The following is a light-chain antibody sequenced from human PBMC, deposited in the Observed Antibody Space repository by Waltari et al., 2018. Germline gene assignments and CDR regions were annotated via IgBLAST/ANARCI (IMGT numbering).Light chain of an antibody. J-gene: IGKJ1*01. CDR2: LGS. CDR1: QSLLHSSGYNY. CDR3: MQALQTPWT. V-gene: IGKV2-28*01. Sequence: DIVMTQSPLSLPVTPGEPASISCRSSQSLLHSSGYNYLDWYLQKPGQSPQLLSYLGSNRASGVPDRFSGRGSGTDFTLKISRVEAEDVGVYYCMQALQTPWTFGQGTKVEIK.